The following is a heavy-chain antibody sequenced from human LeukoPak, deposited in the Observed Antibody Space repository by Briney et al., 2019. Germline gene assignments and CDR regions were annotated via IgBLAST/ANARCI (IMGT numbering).Heavy chain of an antibody. V-gene: IGHV3-21*04. D-gene: IGHD2-2*01. CDR1: GFTFSSYS. CDR3: AKDGVVPAAMKGVYYMDV. CDR2: ISSSSSYI. Sequence: GGSLRLSCAASGFTFSSYSMNWVRQAPGKGLEWVSSISSSSSYIYYADSVKGRFTISRDNSKNSLYLQMNSLRTEDTALYYCAKDGVVPAAMKGVYYMDVWGKGTTVTVSS. J-gene: IGHJ6*03.